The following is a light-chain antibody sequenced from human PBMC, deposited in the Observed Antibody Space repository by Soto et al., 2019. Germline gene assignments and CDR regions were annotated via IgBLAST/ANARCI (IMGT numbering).Light chain of an antibody. V-gene: IGLV2-14*01. Sequence: QSALTQPASVSGSRGQSITISCTGTSSDVGGYNYVSWYQQDPGKAPKLMIYEVSNRPSGVSNRFSGSKSGNTASLTISGPQAEDEADYYCSSYTSSSTLLFGGGTKLTVL. J-gene: IGLJ2*01. CDR3: SSYTSSSTLL. CDR1: SSDVGGYNY. CDR2: EVS.